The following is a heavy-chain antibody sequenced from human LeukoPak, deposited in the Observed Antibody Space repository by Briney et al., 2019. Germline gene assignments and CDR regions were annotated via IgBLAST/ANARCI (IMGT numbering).Heavy chain of an antibody. Sequence: ASVKVSCKASGYTFTGYYMHWVRQAPGQGLEWMGWINPNSGGTNYAQKFQGWVTMTRDTSISTAYMELSRLRSDDTAVYYCARDLGYCSGCSCYWGYYFDYWGQGTLVTVSS. D-gene: IGHD2-15*01. CDR1: GYTFTGYY. CDR2: INPNSGGT. J-gene: IGHJ4*02. V-gene: IGHV1-2*04. CDR3: ARDLGYCSGCSCYWGYYFDY.